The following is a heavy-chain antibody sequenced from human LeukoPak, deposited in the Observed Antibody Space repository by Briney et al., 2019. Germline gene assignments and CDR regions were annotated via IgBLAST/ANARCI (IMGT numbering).Heavy chain of an antibody. CDR2: INHSGGT. V-gene: IGHV4-34*01. Sequence: SETLSLTCAVYGGSFSGYYWSWIRQPPGKGLEWIGEINHSGGTNYNPSLKSRVTISVDTSKNQFSLKLSSVTAADTAVYYCARVGTELRWGQGTLVTVSS. D-gene: IGHD1-7*01. CDR3: ARVGTELR. CDR1: GGSFSGYY. J-gene: IGHJ4*02.